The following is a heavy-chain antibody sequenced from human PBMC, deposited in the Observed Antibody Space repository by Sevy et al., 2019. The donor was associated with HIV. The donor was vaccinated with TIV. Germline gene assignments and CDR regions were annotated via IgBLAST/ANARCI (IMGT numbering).Heavy chain of an antibody. Sequence: GGSLRLSCAASGFTFSSFGMHWVRQAPGKGLEWVSFISYDGSHKKYAYSVKGRLTVSRDKSKNTLYLQMNSLRAEDTAVYYCAKDLDYFDSSAGPSSLIYNYYYGLEDWGPGTTVTVSS. J-gene: IGHJ6*02. CDR2: ISYDGSHK. CDR3: AKDLDYFDSSAGPSSLIYNYYYGLED. D-gene: IGHD3-22*01. CDR1: GFTFSSFG. V-gene: IGHV3-30*18.